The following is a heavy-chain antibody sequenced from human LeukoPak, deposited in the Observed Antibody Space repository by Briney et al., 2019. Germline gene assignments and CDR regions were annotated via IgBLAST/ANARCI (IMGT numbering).Heavy chain of an antibody. CDR1: GFTFSSYG. CDR3: AGTELYSNSWYAPFE. Sequence: GGSLRLSCTASGFTFSSYGMDWVRQAPGKGLEWVSVISGNGGSTYYAESVKGRFTISRDNSKNTLYLQMNSLRAEDTAVYYCAGTELYSNSWYAPFEWGQGTLVTVSS. J-gene: IGHJ4*02. D-gene: IGHD6-13*01. V-gene: IGHV3-23*01. CDR2: ISGNGGST.